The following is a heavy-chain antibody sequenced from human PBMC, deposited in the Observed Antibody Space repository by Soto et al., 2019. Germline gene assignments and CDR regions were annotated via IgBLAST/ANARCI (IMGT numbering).Heavy chain of an antibody. V-gene: IGHV3-11*01. Sequence: LRLSCVASGFTFSDYSRSWIRQAPGKGLEWLAFIDSRGRTLSYADSVRGRFTISRDNAKNSVYLQMDSLRADDTAVYYCARQAARNYIDSWGQGNSVTVSS. J-gene: IGHJ4*02. CDR1: GFTFSDYS. CDR2: IDSRGRTL. D-gene: IGHD6-6*01. CDR3: ARQAARNYIDS.